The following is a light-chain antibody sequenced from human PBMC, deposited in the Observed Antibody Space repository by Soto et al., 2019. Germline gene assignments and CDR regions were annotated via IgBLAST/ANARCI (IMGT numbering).Light chain of an antibody. CDR2: DAS. J-gene: IGKJ1*01. Sequence: DIQMTQSPSSLSASVGDRVTITCRASQSISSYLNWYQQKPGKAPKLLIYDASSLESGVPSRFSGSGSGTEFTLTISSLQPDDFATYYCQQWTFGQGTKVEIK. CDR3: QQWT. V-gene: IGKV1-39*01. CDR1: QSISSY.